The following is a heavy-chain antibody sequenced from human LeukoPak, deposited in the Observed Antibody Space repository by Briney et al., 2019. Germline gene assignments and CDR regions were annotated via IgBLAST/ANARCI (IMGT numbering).Heavy chain of an antibody. D-gene: IGHD5-18*01. Sequence: GSLRLSCAASGFTFSSYSMNWVRQAPGEGLEWVSSISSSSSYIYYSDSVKGRFTISRDNAKNSLYLQMNSLRAEDTAVYYCARDTAVQLWLNYWGQGTLVTVSS. CDR3: ARDTAVQLWLNY. CDR2: ISSSSSYI. J-gene: IGHJ4*02. V-gene: IGHV3-21*01. CDR1: GFTFSSYS.